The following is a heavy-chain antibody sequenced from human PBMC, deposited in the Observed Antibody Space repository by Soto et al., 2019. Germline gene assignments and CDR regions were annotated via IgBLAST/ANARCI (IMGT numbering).Heavy chain of an antibody. V-gene: IGHV4-59*01. Sequence: SETLSLTCTVSVDSISSYYWSCIRHPPGKGLEWIGYIYYSGSTNYNPSLKSRVTISVDTSKNQFSLKLSSVTAADTAVYYCARDFLSRRWTIGLFDYRAQGNLVT. D-gene: IGHD3-3*01. CDR3: ARDFLSRRWTIGLFDY. CDR2: IYYSGST. CDR1: VDSISSYY. J-gene: IGHJ4*02.